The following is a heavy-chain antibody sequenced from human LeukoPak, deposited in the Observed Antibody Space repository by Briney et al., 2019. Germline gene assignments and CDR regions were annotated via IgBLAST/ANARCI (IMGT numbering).Heavy chain of an antibody. CDR2: ISSASNTI. CDR1: GFTFSSYS. J-gene: IGHJ4*02. Sequence: PGGSLRLSCAASGFTFSSYSMNWVRQAPGKGLEWISYISSASNTIYYADSVKGRFTISRDNAKNSVYLQMNSLRAEDTAVYYCTRYYGSGSPPFDYWGQGTLVTVSS. D-gene: IGHD3-10*01. V-gene: IGHV3-48*01. CDR3: TRYYGSGSPPFDY.